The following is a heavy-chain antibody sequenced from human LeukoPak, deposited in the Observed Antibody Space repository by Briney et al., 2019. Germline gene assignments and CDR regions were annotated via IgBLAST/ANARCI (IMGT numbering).Heavy chain of an antibody. J-gene: IGHJ3*02. V-gene: IGHV3-48*03. CDR3: AKDGSSWYPYDAFDI. CDR2: ISSSGSTI. Sequence: GGSLRPSCAASGFTFSSYEMSWVRQAPGKGLEWVSYISSSGSTIYYADSVKGRFTISRDNSKNTLYLQMNSLRAEDTAVYYCAKDGSSWYPYDAFDIWGQGTMVTVSS. CDR1: GFTFSSYE. D-gene: IGHD6-13*01.